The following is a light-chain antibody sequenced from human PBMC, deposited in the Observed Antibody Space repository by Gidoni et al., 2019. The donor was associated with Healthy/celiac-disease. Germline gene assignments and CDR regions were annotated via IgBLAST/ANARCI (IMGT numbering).Light chain of an antibody. CDR2: GAS. CDR3: QQYGSSVYT. J-gene: IGKJ2*01. Sequence: EIVFTQSPGTLSLSPEERATLSCRATHSVSSSYLAWYQQKPGQAPRLLIYGASSKATGIPDRFSGSGSGTDFTLTISRLEPEDFAVYYCQQYGSSVYTFGQGTKLEIK. V-gene: IGKV3-20*01. CDR1: HSVSSSY.